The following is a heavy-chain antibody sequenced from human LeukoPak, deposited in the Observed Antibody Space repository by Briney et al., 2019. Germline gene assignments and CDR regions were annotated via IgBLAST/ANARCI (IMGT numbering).Heavy chain of an antibody. V-gene: IGHV4-39*01. CDR2: IYYSGST. Sequence: SETLSLTCTVSGGSISSSIYYWGWIRQPPGKGLEWIGSIYYSGSTYYNPSLKSRVTISVDTSKNQFSLKLSSVTAADTAVYYCARSTTSFDYWGQGTLVTVSS. D-gene: IGHD2/OR15-2a*01. CDR3: ARSTTSFDY. CDR1: GGSISSSIYY. J-gene: IGHJ4*02.